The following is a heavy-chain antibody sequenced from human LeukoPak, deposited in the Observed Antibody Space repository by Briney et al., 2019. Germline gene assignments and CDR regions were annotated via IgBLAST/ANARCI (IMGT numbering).Heavy chain of an antibody. CDR2: TYYRSKWYN. V-gene: IGHV6-1*01. J-gene: IGHJ4*02. Sequence: SQTLSLTCAISGDSVSSNSVAWNWIRQSPSRGLEWLGRTYYRSKWYNDYAVSVKSRITFKPDTSKNQFSLQLTSVTAADTAVYYCAREGESLSLFDYWGQGTLVTVSS. CDR3: AREGESLSLFDY. CDR1: GDSVSSNSVA. D-gene: IGHD3-10*01.